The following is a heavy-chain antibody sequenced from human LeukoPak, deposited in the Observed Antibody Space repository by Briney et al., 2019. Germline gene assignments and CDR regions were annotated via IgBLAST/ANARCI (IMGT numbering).Heavy chain of an antibody. J-gene: IGHJ4*02. Sequence: SETLPLTCTVSGGSISSYYWSWIRQPPGKGLEWIGYIYYSGSTNYNPSLKSRVTISVDTSKNQFSLKLSSVTAADTAVYYCARGYYYDSSGYYDVGGYYFDYWGQGTLVTVSS. CDR2: IYYSGST. CDR1: GGSISSYY. D-gene: IGHD3-22*01. CDR3: ARGYYYDSSGYYDVGGYYFDY. V-gene: IGHV4-59*01.